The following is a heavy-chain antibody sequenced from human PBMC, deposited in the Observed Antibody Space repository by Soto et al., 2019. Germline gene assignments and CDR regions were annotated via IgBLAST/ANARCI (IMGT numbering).Heavy chain of an antibody. CDR1: GGPVRDGFSY. Sequence: PSETLSLTCTVSGGPVRDGFSYWTWIRQPPGKGPEWMGYLSYTGSTYYNPSLRNRATISVDESSNLLSLRLSSVTAADTAVYYCAGSGSYLTGHTFDIWGQGTMVTVSS. CDR2: LSYTGST. D-gene: IGHD1-26*01. J-gene: IGHJ3*02. CDR3: AGSGSYLTGHTFDI. V-gene: IGHV4-30-4*01.